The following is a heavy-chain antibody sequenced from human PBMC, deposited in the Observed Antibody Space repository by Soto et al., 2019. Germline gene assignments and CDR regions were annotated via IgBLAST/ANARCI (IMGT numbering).Heavy chain of an antibody. Sequence: SETLSLTCTVSGGSISSYYWSWIRQPPGKGLEWIGYIYCSGSTNYNPSLKSRVTISVDTSKNQFSLKLSSVTAADTAVYYCARSDYIWGSYRYGAFDIWGQGTMVTVSS. V-gene: IGHV4-59*01. CDR1: GGSISSYY. D-gene: IGHD3-16*02. CDR3: ARSDYIWGSYRYGAFDI. CDR2: IYCSGST. J-gene: IGHJ3*02.